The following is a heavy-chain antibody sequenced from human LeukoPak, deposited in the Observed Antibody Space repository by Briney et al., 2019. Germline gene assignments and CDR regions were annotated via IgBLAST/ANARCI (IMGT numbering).Heavy chain of an antibody. CDR1: GGSISSYY. J-gene: IGHJ5*02. Sequence: PSETLSLTCTVSGGSISSYYWSWIRQPAGKGLEWIGRIYTSGSTNYNPSLKSRVTMSVDTSKNQFSLKLSSATAADTAVYYCARDWHYYGSGSYYKNWFDPWGQGTLVTVSS. V-gene: IGHV4-4*07. CDR2: IYTSGST. CDR3: ARDWHYYGSGSYYKNWFDP. D-gene: IGHD3-10*01.